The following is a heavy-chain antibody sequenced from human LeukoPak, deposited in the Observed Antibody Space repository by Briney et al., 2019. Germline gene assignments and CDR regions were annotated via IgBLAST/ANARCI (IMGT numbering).Heavy chain of an antibody. CDR3: ARDYSYGLDN. J-gene: IGHJ4*02. Sequence: PGGSLRLSCAASGFTFSIYWMHWVRQAPGKGLVWVSRINGDGSSTGYADSAKGRFTISRDNAKNTLYLQMNSLRAEDMAVYYCARDYSYGLDNWGQGTLVTVSS. CDR2: INGDGSST. V-gene: IGHV3-74*01. CDR1: GFTFSIYW. D-gene: IGHD5-18*01.